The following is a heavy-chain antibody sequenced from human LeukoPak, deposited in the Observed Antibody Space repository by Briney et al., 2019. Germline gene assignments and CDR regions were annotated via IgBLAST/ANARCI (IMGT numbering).Heavy chain of an antibody. CDR3: ARDEYYYGSGSYRYDY. CDR1: GGTFSNYA. CDR2: IIPIFGTT. D-gene: IGHD3-10*01. Sequence: ASVKVSCKASGGTFSNYAISWVRQAPGQGLEWMGGIIPIFGTTNYAQKFQGRVTITADESTSTAYMELSRLKFEDTGVYYCARDEYYYGSGSYRYDYWGQGTLVTVSS. J-gene: IGHJ4*02. V-gene: IGHV1-69*13.